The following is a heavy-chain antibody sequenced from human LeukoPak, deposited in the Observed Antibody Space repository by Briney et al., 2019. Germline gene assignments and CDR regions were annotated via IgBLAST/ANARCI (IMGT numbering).Heavy chain of an antibody. J-gene: IGHJ3*02. CDR1: GFTFSSYS. V-gene: IGHV3-48*04. Sequence: PGGSLRLSCAASGFTFSSYSMNWVRQAPGKGLEWVSYISSSSSTIYYADSVKGRITISRDNAKNSLYLQMNSLRAEDTAVYYCAKSTASSYYYDSSGYYLVGAFDIWGQGTMVTVSS. CDR3: AKSTASSYYYDSSGYYLVGAFDI. D-gene: IGHD3-22*01. CDR2: ISSSSSTI.